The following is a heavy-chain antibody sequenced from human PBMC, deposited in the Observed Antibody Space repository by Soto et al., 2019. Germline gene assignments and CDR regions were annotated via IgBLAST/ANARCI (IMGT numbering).Heavy chain of an antibody. CDR1: GGSLSGYY. J-gene: IGHJ6*02. CDR2: INHRGSS. CDR3: ARSDNRNSLYGVDV. V-gene: IGHV4-34*01. D-gene: IGHD1-7*01. Sequence: PSDTLSLTCAVYGGSLSGYYWSWICQSPGKGLEWIGEINHRGSSDYNPSLKSRVTISIDASKNHVSLELTSVTAADTAVYYCARSDNRNSLYGVDVWGQGTAVT.